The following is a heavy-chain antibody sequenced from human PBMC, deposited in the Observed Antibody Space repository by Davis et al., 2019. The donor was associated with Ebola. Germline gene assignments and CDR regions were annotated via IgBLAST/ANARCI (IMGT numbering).Heavy chain of an antibody. CDR1: GFTFSSYW. Sequence: GESLKISCAASGFTFSSYWMHWVRQAPGKGLVWVSRINSDGSSTSYADSVKGRFTISRDNAKNSLYLQMNSLRAEDTAVYYCARDLGPFIPTGWGQGTLVTVSS. CDR3: ARDLGPFIPTG. D-gene: IGHD3-16*01. CDR2: INSDGSST. V-gene: IGHV3-74*01. J-gene: IGHJ4*02.